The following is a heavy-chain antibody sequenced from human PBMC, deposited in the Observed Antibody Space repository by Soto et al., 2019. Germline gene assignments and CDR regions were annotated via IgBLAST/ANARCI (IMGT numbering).Heavy chain of an antibody. V-gene: IGHV4-39*01. CDR3: GKVLVGATGHTDSDA. CDR1: GGSIYRSGYY. D-gene: IGHD2-15*01. Sequence: XETLSLTCTVAGGSIYRSGYYWGWIRQPPGRGLEWIGNIDYNGVTYSNPSLKSRVTVSRDTSKNQFSLKLTSVTAADTALYYCGKVLVGATGHTDSDAWGPGTLVTVSS. CDR2: IDYNGVT. J-gene: IGHJ1*01.